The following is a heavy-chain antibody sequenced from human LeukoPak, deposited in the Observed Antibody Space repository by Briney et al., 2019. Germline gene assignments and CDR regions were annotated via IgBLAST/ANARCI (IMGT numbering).Heavy chain of an antibody. Sequence: ASVNVSCKASVYIFINYGITWGRQAPGQGLEWMGWISVHNADTNDATKLQARVDMTTDTSTSTVYMEPRSLRSDDTAVYYCARLQFGGSTSRYYYYYMDFWGKGTTVTVSS. D-gene: IGHD5-24*01. CDR1: VYIFINYG. CDR2: ISVHNADT. J-gene: IGHJ6*03. V-gene: IGHV1-18*01. CDR3: ARLQFGGSTSRYYYYYMDF.